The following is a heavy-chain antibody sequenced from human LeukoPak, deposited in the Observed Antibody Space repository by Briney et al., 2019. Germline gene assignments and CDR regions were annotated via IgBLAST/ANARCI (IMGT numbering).Heavy chain of an antibody. D-gene: IGHD2-15*01. CDR1: GGSISSYY. CDR2: IYYSGST. J-gene: IGHJ4*02. Sequence: SETLSLTCTVSGGSISSYYWSWIRQPPGKGLEWIGYIYYSGSTNYNPSLKSRVTISVDTSKNQFSLKLSSVTAADTAVHYCAGQYCSGGSCQLDYWGQGTLVTVSS. CDR3: AGQYCSGGSCQLDY. V-gene: IGHV4-59*01.